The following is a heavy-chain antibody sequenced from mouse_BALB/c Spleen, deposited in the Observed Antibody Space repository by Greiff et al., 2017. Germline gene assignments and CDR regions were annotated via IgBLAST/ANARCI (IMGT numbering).Heavy chain of an antibody. Sequence: LVESGAELARPGASVKMSCKASGYTFTSYTMHWVKQRPGQGLEWIGYINPSSGYTNYNQKFKDKATLTADKSSSTAYMQLSSLTSEDSAVYYCARSTTATSFAYWGQGTLVTVSA. CDR2: INPSSGYT. J-gene: IGHJ3*01. V-gene: IGHV1-4*01. CDR3: ARSTTATSFAY. CDR1: GYTFTSYT. D-gene: IGHD1-2*01.